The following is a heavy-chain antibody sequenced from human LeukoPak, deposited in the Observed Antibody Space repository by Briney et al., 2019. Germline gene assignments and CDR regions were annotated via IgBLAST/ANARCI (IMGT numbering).Heavy chain of an antibody. V-gene: IGHV3-7*01. CDR1: GFTFSSYW. CDR3: ARARMYTSSSGGFDY. Sequence: GGSLRLSCEASGFTFSSYWMSWVRQAPGKGLEWVATIRQDGSVNHYVDSVKGRFTVSRDNAKNSLFLQMNSLRAEDTAVYYCARARMYTSSSGGFDYWGQGTLVTVSS. D-gene: IGHD6-6*01. J-gene: IGHJ4*02. CDR2: IRQDGSVN.